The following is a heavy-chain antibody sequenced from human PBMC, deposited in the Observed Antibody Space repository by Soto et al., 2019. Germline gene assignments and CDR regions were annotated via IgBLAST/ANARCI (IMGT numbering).Heavy chain of an antibody. J-gene: IGHJ4*02. CDR2: IIPIFGTA. CDR1: GGTFSSYA. D-gene: IGHD6-13*01. Sequence: QVQLVQSGAEVKKPGSSVKVSCKASGGTFSSYAISWVRQAPGQGLEWMGGIIPIFGTANYAQKFQGRVTITADEYTSTAYMELSSLRSEDTAVYYCATAPVSFSSSWYWNYFDYWGQGTLVTVSS. CDR3: ATAPVSFSSSWYWNYFDY. V-gene: IGHV1-69*01.